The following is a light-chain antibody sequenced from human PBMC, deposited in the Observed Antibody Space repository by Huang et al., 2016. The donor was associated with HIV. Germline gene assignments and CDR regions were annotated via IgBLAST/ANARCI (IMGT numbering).Light chain of an antibody. CDR1: QSVSSF. CDR2: DTS. V-gene: IGKV3-11*01. Sequence: EIVLTQSPATLSLSPGERATLSCRASQSVSSFLAWYQQKPGQAPRLLIYDTSNRATGIPARLSGSGSGTDFTLTISSLEPEDFAVYYCQQRTNWPALTFGGGTKVETK. CDR3: QQRTNWPALT. J-gene: IGKJ4*01.